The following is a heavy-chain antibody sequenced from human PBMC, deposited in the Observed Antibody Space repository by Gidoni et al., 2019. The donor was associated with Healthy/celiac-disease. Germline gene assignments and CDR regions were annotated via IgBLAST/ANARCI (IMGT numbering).Heavy chain of an antibody. D-gene: IGHD6-19*01. J-gene: IGHJ3*02. CDR3: AKDLSSGSSGWSDAFDI. V-gene: IGHV3-23*01. Sequence: EVQLLESGGGLVQPGGSLRLSCAASGFTFSSYAMSWFRQAPGKGLEWVSAISGSGGSTYYADSVKGRFTISRDNSKNTLYLQMNSLRAEDTAVYYCAKDLSSGSSGWSDAFDIWGQGTMVTVSS. CDR1: GFTFSSYA. CDR2: ISGSGGST.